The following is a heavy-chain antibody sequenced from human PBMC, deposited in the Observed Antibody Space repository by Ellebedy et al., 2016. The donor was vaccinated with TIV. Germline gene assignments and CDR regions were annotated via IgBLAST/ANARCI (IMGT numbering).Heavy chain of an antibody. D-gene: IGHD3-10*01. J-gene: IGHJ4*02. Sequence: SETLSLTCTVSGGSISSYYWSWIRQPAGKGLEWIGRIYTSGSTNYNPSLKSRVTMSVDTSKNQFSLKLSSVTAADTAVYYCAKDYFGSGSYYNKGYFDYWGQGTLVTVSS. CDR3: AKDYFGSGSYYNKGYFDY. CDR2: IYTSGST. V-gene: IGHV4-4*07. CDR1: GGSISSYY.